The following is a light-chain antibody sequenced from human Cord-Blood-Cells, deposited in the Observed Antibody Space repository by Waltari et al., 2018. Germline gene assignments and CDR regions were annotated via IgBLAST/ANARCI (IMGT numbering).Light chain of an antibody. J-gene: IGKJ4*01. CDR1: QSVSSY. CDR3: QQSSNWPFT. V-gene: IGKV3-11*01. CDR2: DAS. Sequence: EIVLSQSQDTLSLSLGERATPSCTASQSVSSYVSYYQQKPGQAPTLLIYDASNSTTSLPGRFSGSGSGKDFTLTISHLAPEDFAVYYYQQSSNWPFTFGGGTKVEIK.